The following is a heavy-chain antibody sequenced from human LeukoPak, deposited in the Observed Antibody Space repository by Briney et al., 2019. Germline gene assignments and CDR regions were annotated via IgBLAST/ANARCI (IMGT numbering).Heavy chain of an antibody. CDR3: ARLFHPALSGNYPFDY. CDR1: GGSIGRYY. D-gene: IGHD1-26*01. V-gene: IGHV4-59*01. J-gene: IGHJ4*02. CDR2: VYYNGIT. Sequence: PSETLSLICTVSGGSIGRYYWSWIRQSPGKGLEWIGHVYYNGITNSNPSLKSRVAISVDTSKNQFSLKLNSVTAADTAMYYCARLFHPALSGNYPFDYWGQGTLVTVSS.